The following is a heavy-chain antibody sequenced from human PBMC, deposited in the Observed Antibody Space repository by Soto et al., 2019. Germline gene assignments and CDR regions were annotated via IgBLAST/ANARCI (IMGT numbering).Heavy chain of an antibody. Sequence: SVKVSCKASGGTFSSYAISWVRQAPGQGLEWMGGIIPIFGTANYAQKFQGRVTITADESTSTAYMELSSLRSEDTAVYYCAGPTYYYDSSGYFDAFDIWGQGTMVTVSS. CDR2: IIPIFGTA. V-gene: IGHV1-69*13. CDR1: GGTFSSYA. CDR3: AGPTYYYDSSGYFDAFDI. D-gene: IGHD3-22*01. J-gene: IGHJ3*02.